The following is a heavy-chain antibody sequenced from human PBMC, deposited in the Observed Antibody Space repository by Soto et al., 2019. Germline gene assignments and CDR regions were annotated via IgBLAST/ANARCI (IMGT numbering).Heavy chain of an antibody. CDR3: AGGAYYYGSESHYPEDI. D-gene: IGHD3-10*01. J-gene: IGHJ3*02. CDR1: GYIFSSYD. CDR2: MNHNSGNT. V-gene: IGHV1-8*01. Sequence: RLVQSGAEVKKPGASVKVSCKASGYIFSSYDINWVRQATGQAPEWRGWMNHNSGNTDSAQKFQRRVTMTRDTSISTAYLELPSLRCEDTAVYYCAGGAYYYGSESHYPEDIWGQGTMVTVAS.